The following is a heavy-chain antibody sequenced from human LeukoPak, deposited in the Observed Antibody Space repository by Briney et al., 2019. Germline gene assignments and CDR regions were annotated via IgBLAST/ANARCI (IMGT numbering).Heavy chain of an antibody. CDR3: ARDHWNYDFWSGSYFDY. D-gene: IGHD3-3*01. V-gene: IGHV3-48*02. CDR2: ISSSSSTI. CDR1: RFTFSSYS. Sequence: GVLRLSCAASRFTFSSYSMNWVRQAPGKGLEWVSYISSSSSTIYYADSVKGRFTISRDNAKNSLYLQMNSLRDEDTAVYYCARDHWNYDFWSGSYFDYWGQGTLVTVSS. J-gene: IGHJ4*02.